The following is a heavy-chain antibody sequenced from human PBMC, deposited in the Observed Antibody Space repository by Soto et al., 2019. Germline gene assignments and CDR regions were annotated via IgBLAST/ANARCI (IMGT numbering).Heavy chain of an antibody. CDR2: IYFTGTT. V-gene: IGHV4-31*03. J-gene: IGHJ4*02. Sequence: QVQLQESGPGLVKPSESLSLTCTVSGGSINSGDYYWSWIRQHPGKGLEWIGHIYFTGTTFYIPSLKSRVSISLDTPKNQFSLNLSSVTAADTAIYYCVRVLASGYSSSWYLDYWGQGTLVTVSS. CDR1: GGSINSGDYY. D-gene: IGHD6-13*01. CDR3: VRVLASGYSSSWYLDY.